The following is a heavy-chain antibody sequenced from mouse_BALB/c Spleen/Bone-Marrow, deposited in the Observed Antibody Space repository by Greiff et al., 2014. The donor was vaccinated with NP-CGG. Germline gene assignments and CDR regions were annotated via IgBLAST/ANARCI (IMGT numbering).Heavy chain of an antibody. D-gene: IGHD2-14*01. V-gene: IGHV1S56*01. J-gene: IGHJ1*01. CDR2: IYPGDGST. Sequence: VKLQESGPELVKPGASVKMSCKASGCTFTSYFIHWVKQRPGQGLEWIGWIYPGDGSTKYNEKFKVKTTLTADKSSSTAYMFLSSLTSEDSAIYFCAYYRYDEYFDVWGAGTTVTVSS. CDR1: GCTFTSYF. CDR3: AYYRYDEYFDV.